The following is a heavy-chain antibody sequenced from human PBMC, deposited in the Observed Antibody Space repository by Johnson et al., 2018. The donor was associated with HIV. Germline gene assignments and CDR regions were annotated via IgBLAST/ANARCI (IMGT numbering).Heavy chain of an antibody. D-gene: IGHD1-26*01. CDR3: ATIFMGSNYYSAFDM. J-gene: IGHJ3*02. CDR1: GFTLSNVW. V-gene: IGHV3-15*01. Sequence: VQLVESGGGLVKPGGSLRLSCVASGFTLSNVWMSWVRQVPGKGLEWIGRIKTKVSGGTAEYAAPVNARFTISSDDSKNTLYLQINSLETEDTAVYYCATIFMGSNYYSAFDMWGQGTMVTVSS. CDR2: IKTKVSGGTA.